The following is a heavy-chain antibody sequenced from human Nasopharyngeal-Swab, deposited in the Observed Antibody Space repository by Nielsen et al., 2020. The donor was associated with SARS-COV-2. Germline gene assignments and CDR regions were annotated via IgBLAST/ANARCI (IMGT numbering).Heavy chain of an antibody. V-gene: IGHV3-15*01. CDR1: GFTFSNAW. D-gene: IGHD3-16*02. CDR3: TTYRHYDYVWGSYRYPGY. J-gene: IGHJ4*02. CDR2: IKSKTDGGTT. Sequence: GESLKISCAASGFTFSNAWMSWVRQAPGKGLEWVGRIKSKTDGGTTDYAAPVKGRFTISRDDSKNTLYLQMNSLKTEDTAVYYCTTYRHYDYVWGSYRYPGYWGQGTLVTVSS.